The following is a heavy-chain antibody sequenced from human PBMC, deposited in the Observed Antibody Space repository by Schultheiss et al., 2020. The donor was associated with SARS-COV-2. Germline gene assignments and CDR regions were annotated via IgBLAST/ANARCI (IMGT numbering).Heavy chain of an antibody. J-gene: IGHJ6*02. Sequence: GGSLRLSCAASGFTVSSNYMSWVRQAPGKGLEWVAVISYDGSNKYYADSVKGRFTISRDNSKNSLYLQMNSLRAEDTAVYYCAKGITTRRFYYDMDVWGQGTTVTVSS. CDR3: AKGITTRRFYYDMDV. V-gene: IGHV3-30*07. D-gene: IGHD1-1*01. CDR2: ISYDGSNK. CDR1: GFTVSSNY.